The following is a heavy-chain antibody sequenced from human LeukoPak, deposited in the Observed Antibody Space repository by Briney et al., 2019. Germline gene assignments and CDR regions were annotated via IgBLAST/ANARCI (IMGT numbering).Heavy chain of an antibody. CDR2: IYYSGST. Sequence: SETLSLTCTVSGGSISSGGYYWSWIRQHPGKGLEWFGYIYYSGSTYYNPSLKSRVTISVDTSKNQFSLKLSSVTAADTAVYYCARGRDYYGSGSYPSNWFDPWGQGTLVTVSS. V-gene: IGHV4-31*03. D-gene: IGHD3-10*01. CDR3: ARGRDYYGSGSYPSNWFDP. J-gene: IGHJ5*02. CDR1: GGSISSGGYY.